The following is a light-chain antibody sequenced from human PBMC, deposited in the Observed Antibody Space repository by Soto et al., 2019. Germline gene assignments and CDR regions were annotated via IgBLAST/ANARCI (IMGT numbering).Light chain of an antibody. CDR1: QSISSN. V-gene: IGKV3-15*01. Sequence: EIVMTQSPATLSVSPGERATLSCRASQSISSNLAWYQQKLGQAPRLLIYRASTRATGIPARFSGSGSGTEFTHTIRSLQSEDFALYYCHQYENWPQTFGQGTKVEI. CDR2: RAS. J-gene: IGKJ1*01. CDR3: HQYENWPQT.